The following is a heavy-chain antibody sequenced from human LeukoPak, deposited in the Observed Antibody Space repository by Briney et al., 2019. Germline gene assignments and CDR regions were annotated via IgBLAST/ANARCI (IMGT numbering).Heavy chain of an antibody. CDR2: MNPNVGGA. J-gene: IGHJ4*02. CDR3: ARGVFGESLES. Sequence: ASVKVSCKASGHTFTCYYVYWVRQAPGQGLEWMGWMNPNVGGANFPQKFQGRVTVTSDPAISAAYMELRRLRSDDTAVYYCARGVFGESLESWGQGTLVTVS. V-gene: IGHV1-2*02. CDR1: GHTFTCYY. D-gene: IGHD3-10*02.